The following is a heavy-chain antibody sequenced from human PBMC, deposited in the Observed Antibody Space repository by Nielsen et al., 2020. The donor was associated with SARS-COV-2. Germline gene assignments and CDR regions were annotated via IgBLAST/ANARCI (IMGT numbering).Heavy chain of an antibody. CDR2: MNPNSGNT. D-gene: IGHD5-18*01. CDR3: ARGKLTATVFNYYYGMDV. Sequence: ASVKVSCKASGCTFTSYDINWVRQATGQGLEWMGWMNPNSGNTGYAQKFQGRVTMTRNTSISTAYMELSSLRSEDTAVYYCARGKLTATVFNYYYGMDVWGQGTPVTVSS. V-gene: IGHV1-8*01. J-gene: IGHJ6*02. CDR1: GCTFTSYD.